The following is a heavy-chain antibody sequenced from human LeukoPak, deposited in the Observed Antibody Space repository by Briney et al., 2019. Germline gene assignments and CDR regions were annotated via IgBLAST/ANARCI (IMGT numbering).Heavy chain of an antibody. CDR2: IYTSGSTNT. Sequence: PSQTLSLTCTVSGGSISSGNYYWSWTRQPAGKGLEWIGRIYTSGSTNTNYNPSLKSRVTISLDTSNNQFSLKLSSVTAADTAVYYCAGPYDSSGYYYNDAFDIWGQGTMVTVSS. J-gene: IGHJ3*02. CDR1: GGSISSGNYY. V-gene: IGHV4-61*02. CDR3: AGPYDSSGYYYNDAFDI. D-gene: IGHD3-22*01.